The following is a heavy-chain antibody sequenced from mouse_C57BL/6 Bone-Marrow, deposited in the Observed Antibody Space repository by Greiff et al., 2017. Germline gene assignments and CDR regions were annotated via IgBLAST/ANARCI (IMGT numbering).Heavy chain of an antibody. CDR1: GYTFTDYY. CDR3: ARVLLWYAMDY. J-gene: IGHJ4*01. CDR2: INPNNGGT. Sequence: EVQLQQSGPELVKPGASVKISCKASGYTFTDYYMNWVKQSHGKSLEWIGDINPNNGGTSYNQKFKGKTTLTVDKSSSTAYMELRSLTSEDSAFYYCARVLLWYAMDYWGQGTSVTVSS. V-gene: IGHV1-26*01. D-gene: IGHD2-10*01.